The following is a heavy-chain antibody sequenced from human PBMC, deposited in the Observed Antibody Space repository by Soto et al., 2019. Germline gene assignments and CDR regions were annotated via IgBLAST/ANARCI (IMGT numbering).Heavy chain of an antibody. CDR1: GGSISSYY. CDR2: IYYSGST. J-gene: IGHJ6*02. CDR3: ARVTYYYDSSGYSHYYYYYGMDV. Sequence: SETLSVTCTVSGGSISSYYWSWIRQPPGKGLEWIGYIYYSGSTNYNPSLKSRVTISVDTSKNQFSLKLSSVTAADTAVYYCARVTYYYDSSGYSHYYYYYGMDVWGQGTTVT. V-gene: IGHV4-59*01. D-gene: IGHD3-22*01.